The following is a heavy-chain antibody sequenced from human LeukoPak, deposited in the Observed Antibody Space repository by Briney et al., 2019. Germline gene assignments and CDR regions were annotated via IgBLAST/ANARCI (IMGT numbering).Heavy chain of an antibody. CDR3: ARDLYSYERYYYYGMDV. V-gene: IGHV1-69*13. D-gene: IGHD5-18*01. Sequence: SVKVSCKASGGTFSSYAISWVRQAPGQGLEWMGGIIPIFGTANYAQKFQGRVTITADESTSTAYMELSSLRSEDTAVYYCARDLYSYERYYYYGMDVWGQGTTVTVSS. J-gene: IGHJ6*02. CDR1: GGTFSSYA. CDR2: IIPIFGTA.